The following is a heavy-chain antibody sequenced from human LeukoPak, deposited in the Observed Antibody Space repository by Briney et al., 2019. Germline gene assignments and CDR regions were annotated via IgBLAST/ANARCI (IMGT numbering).Heavy chain of an antibody. CDR1: GFTFSSYG. J-gene: IGHJ4*02. Sequence: PGGSLRLSCAASGFTFSSYGMHWVRQAPDKGLDWVAVISYDGSNQYYADSVKGRFTISRDNSKNTLYLQMNSLRAEDTAVYYCAKDQGRVAVAAIHFDFWGQGTLVTVSS. CDR3: AKDQGRVAVAAIHFDF. V-gene: IGHV3-30*18. D-gene: IGHD6-19*01. CDR2: ISYDGSNQ.